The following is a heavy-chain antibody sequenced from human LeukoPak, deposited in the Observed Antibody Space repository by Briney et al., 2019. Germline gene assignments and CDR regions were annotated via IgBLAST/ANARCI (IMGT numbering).Heavy chain of an antibody. CDR3: TNNKQWLARFYFDY. CDR1: GFTFSSYA. Sequence: GGSLRLSCAASGFTFSSYAMSWVRQAPGKGLEWVSAISGSGGSTYYADSVKGRFTISRDNSKNTLYLQMNSLGAEDTAVYYCTNNKQWLARFYFDYWGQGTLVTVSS. D-gene: IGHD6-19*01. CDR2: ISGSGGST. V-gene: IGHV3-23*01. J-gene: IGHJ4*02.